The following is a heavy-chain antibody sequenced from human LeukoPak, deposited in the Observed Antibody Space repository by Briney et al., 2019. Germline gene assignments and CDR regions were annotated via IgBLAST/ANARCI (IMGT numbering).Heavy chain of an antibody. J-gene: IGHJ4*02. Sequence: PGGSLSLYCAASGFTFFSYWMSWVRPAPGKGLEWLANTKKDGSAKSYVDTVRGRFTISSYNTKKSLHLQMNSLRAEDTAVYYCARHLSGVTGYTYGRGIDYWGQGTLVTVSS. CDR1: GFTFFSYW. V-gene: IGHV3-7*01. CDR3: ARHLSGVTGYTYGRGIDY. CDR2: TKKDGSAK. D-gene: IGHD5-18*01.